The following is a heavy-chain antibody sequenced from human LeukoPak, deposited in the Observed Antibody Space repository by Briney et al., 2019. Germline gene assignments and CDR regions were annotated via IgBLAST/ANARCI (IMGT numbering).Heavy chain of an antibody. D-gene: IGHD3-10*01. CDR3: ARLAVPYYGSGSNNNWFDP. CDR2: IYYSGST. J-gene: IGHJ5*02. V-gene: IGHV4-59*08. Sequence: SETLSLTCTVSGGSISSYYWSWIRQPPGKGLEWIGYIYYSGSTNYNPSLKSRVTISVDTSKNQFSLKLSSVTAADTAVYYCARLAVPYYGSGSNNNWFDPWVQGTLVTVSS. CDR1: GGSISSYY.